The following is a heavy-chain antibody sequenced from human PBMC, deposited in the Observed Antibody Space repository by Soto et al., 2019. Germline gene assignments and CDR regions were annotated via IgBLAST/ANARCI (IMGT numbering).Heavy chain of an antibody. CDR3: AKDPSYSSSWYSNDAFDI. J-gene: IGHJ3*02. Sequence: PGGSLRLSCAASGFTFDDYAMHWVRQAPGKGLEWVSGISWNSGSIGYADSVKGRFTISRDNAKNSLYLQMNSLRAEDTALYYCAKDPSYSSSWYSNDAFDIWGQGTMVTVSS. CDR2: ISWNSGSI. D-gene: IGHD6-13*01. V-gene: IGHV3-9*01. CDR1: GFTFDDYA.